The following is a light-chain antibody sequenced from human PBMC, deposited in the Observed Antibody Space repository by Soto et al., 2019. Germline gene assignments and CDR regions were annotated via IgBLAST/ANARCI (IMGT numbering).Light chain of an antibody. CDR2: DTS. Sequence: EIVLTQSPVTLSLSPGERATLSCRASQSVNSFLAWYQQKPGQAPRLLIYDTSKRATGIPARFSGSGSGTDFTLTISSLEPEDFAIDYCQQRSKWPLTFGGGTKVEIK. CDR1: QSVNSF. CDR3: QQRSKWPLT. J-gene: IGKJ4*01. V-gene: IGKV3-11*01.